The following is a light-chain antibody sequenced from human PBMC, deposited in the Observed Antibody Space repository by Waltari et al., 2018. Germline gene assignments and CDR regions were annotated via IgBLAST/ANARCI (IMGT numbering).Light chain of an antibody. CDR1: QSVSSN. CDR2: GAS. V-gene: IGKV3-15*01. CDR3: QQYNNWPPGSP. Sequence: EIVMTQSPATLSVSPGERATLPCRASQSVSSNLAWYQQKPGQAPRLLIYGASTRATGIPARFSGSGSGTEFTLTISSMQSEDFAVYYCQQYNNWPPGSPFGQGTKVEIK. J-gene: IGKJ1*01.